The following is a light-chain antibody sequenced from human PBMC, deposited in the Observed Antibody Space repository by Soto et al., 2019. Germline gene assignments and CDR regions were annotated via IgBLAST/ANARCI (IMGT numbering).Light chain of an antibody. CDR2: GAS. CDR3: QKYGSSPQLT. CDR1: QSVSSSY. V-gene: IGKV3-20*01. J-gene: IGKJ4*01. Sequence: EIVLTQSPGTLSLSPGERATLSCRAGQSVSSSYLAWYQQKPGQAPRLLIYGASSRATGIPDRFSGSGSGTDFTLTISRLEPEDFAVNYCQKYGSSPQLTFGGGTKVEIE.